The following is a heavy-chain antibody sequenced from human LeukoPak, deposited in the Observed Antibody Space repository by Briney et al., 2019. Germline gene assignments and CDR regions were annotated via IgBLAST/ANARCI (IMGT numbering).Heavy chain of an antibody. V-gene: IGHV1-58*01. Sequence: GASVKVSCKASGFTFTSSAVQWVRQARGQRLEWIGWIVVGSGNTNYARKFQERVTITRDMSTSTAYMELSSLRSEDTAVYYCAASGGGLWLIDYWGQGTLVTVSS. D-gene: IGHD3-16*01. CDR2: IVVGSGNT. J-gene: IGHJ4*02. CDR3: AASGGGLWLIDY. CDR1: GFTFTSSA.